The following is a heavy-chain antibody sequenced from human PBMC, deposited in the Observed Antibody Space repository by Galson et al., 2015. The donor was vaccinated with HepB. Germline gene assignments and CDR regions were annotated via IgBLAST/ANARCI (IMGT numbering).Heavy chain of an antibody. D-gene: IGHD3-16*02. CDR2: IKSKTDGETI. Sequence: SLRLSCATSGFTFRGYWMNWVRQAPGKGLEWVARIKSKTDGETIDYGTSVRGRFIISKDDSTNTLHLQMNNLRAEDTGVYYCTRRSSLGGQGTLVTVSS. V-gene: IGHV3-15*01. J-gene: IGHJ4*02. CDR1: GFTFRGYW. CDR3: TRRSSL.